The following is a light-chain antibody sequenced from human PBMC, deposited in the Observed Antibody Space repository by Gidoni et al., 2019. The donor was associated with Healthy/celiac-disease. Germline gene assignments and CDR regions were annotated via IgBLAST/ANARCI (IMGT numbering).Light chain of an antibody. Sequence: QSALTQPASVSGSPGQSITISCTGTSSDVGRYNHVSWYQQHPGKAPKLMIYDVSYRPSGVSHRFSGSKSGNTASLTISGLQAEDEADYYCNSYTSSNTWVFGGGTKLTVL. CDR1: SSDVGRYNH. V-gene: IGLV2-14*03. CDR2: DVS. CDR3: NSYTSSNTWV. J-gene: IGLJ3*02.